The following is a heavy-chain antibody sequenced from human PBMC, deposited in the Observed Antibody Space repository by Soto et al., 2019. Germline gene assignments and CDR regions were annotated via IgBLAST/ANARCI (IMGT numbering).Heavy chain of an antibody. CDR3: ARAGLFSSSRYYYGMDV. CDR1: GFSLSTSGVG. Sequence: SGPTLVNPTQSLTLTCTFSGFSLSTSGVGVGWIRQPPGKALEWLALIYWDDDKRYSPSLKSRLTITKDTSKNQVVLTMTNMDPVDTATYYCARAGLFSSSRYYYGMDVWGQGTTVTVSS. D-gene: IGHD6-13*01. CDR2: IYWDDDK. V-gene: IGHV2-5*02. J-gene: IGHJ6*02.